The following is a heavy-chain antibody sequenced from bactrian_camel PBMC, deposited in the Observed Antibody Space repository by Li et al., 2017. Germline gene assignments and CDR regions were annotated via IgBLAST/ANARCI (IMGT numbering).Heavy chain of an antibody. CDR2: TGSDGPT. Sequence: VQLVESGGGSVQAGGSLRLSCTAREHTYSRYHMGWFRQLPGKEREGVACTGSDGPTTYADSVEGRFTISKDNAKDALDLQMNSLELEDTAMYYCAASPAGYCYFWRVMGYDFWGQGTQVTVS. CDR3: AASPAGYCYFWRVMGYDF. V-gene: IGHV3S55*01. D-gene: IGHD2*01. J-gene: IGHJ4*01. CDR1: EHTYSRYH.